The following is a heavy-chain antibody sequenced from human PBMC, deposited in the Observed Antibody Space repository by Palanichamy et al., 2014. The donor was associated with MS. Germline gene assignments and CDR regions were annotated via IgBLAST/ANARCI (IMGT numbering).Heavy chain of an antibody. CDR2: IYQSGST. J-gene: IGHJ3*02. CDR1: GYPISSGYY. Sequence: QVQLQESGPGLVKSSETLSLTCDVSGYPISSGYYWGWIRQPPGKGLEWIGGIYQSGSTHYNSSLKSRVSISVDTSKNQFSLKLTSVTAADTAVYYCARQYGSSWYAAFDIWGQGTMVTVSS. D-gene: IGHD6-13*01. CDR3: ARQYGSSWYAAFDI. V-gene: IGHV4-38-2*01.